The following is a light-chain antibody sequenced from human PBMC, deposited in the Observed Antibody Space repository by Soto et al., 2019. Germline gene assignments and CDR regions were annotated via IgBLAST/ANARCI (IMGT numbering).Light chain of an antibody. J-gene: IGLJ3*02. CDR2: DVS. V-gene: IGLV2-11*01. CDR1: SSDVGYYKF. Sequence: QSVLTQPRSVSGSPGQSVTISCSGTSSDVGYYKFVSWYQQHPGKAPKLMIYDVSKWPSGVPDRFSGSKSGNTASLTISGLQAEDEADYYCCSYVGSYSWVFGGGTQLTVL. CDR3: CSYVGSYSWV.